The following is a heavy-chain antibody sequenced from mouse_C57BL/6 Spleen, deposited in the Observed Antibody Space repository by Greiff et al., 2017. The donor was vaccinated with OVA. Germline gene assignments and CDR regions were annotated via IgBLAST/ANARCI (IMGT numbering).Heavy chain of an antibody. CDR3: ARVNDGSSWEYYYAMDD. Sequence: ESGPGLVKPSQSLSLTCSVTGYSITSGYYWNWIRQFPGNKLEWMGYISYDGSNNYNPSLKNRISITRDTSKNQFFLKLNSVTTEDTATYYCARVNDGSSWEYYYAMDDWGQGTSGTVSS. J-gene: IGHJ4*01. D-gene: IGHD1-1*01. CDR2: ISYDGSN. V-gene: IGHV3-6*01. CDR1: GYSITSGYY.